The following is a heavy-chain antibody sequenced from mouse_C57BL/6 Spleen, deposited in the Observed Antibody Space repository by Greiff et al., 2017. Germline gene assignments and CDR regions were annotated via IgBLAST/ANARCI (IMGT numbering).Heavy chain of an antibody. V-gene: IGHV6-6*01. D-gene: IGHD4-1*01. CDR1: GFTFSDAW. CDR2: IRNKANNHAT. CDR3: TWTGEGPFWYFDV. Sequence: EVMLVESGGGLVQPGGSMKLSCAASGFTFSDAWMDWVRQSPEKGLEWVAEIRNKANNHATYYAESVKGRFTISRDDSKSSVYLQMNSLRAEDTGIYYCTWTGEGPFWYFDVWGTGTTVTVSS. J-gene: IGHJ1*03.